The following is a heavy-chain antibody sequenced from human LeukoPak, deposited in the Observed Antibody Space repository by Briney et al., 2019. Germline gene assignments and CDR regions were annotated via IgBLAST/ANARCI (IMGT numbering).Heavy chain of an antibody. CDR1: GGSISSYY. J-gene: IGHJ4*02. CDR3: ARDKRDYGDYDSRALFDY. CDR2: IYTSGST. D-gene: IGHD4-17*01. V-gene: IGHV4-4*07. Sequence: PSETLSLTCTVSGGSISSYYLSWIRQPAGKGLEWIGRIYTSGSTNYNPSLKSRVTMSVDTSKNQFSLKLSSVTAADTAVYYCARDKRDYGDYDSRALFDYWGQGTLVTVSS.